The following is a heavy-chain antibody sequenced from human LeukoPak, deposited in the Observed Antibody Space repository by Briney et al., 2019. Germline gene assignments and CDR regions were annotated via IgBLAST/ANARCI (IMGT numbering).Heavy chain of an antibody. CDR1: GFSFNNYA. CDR2: ISTTGGST. Sequence: HPGGSLRLSCAASGFSFNNYAMSWVRQAPGKGLELVSAISTTGGSTYYAGSVKGRFTVSRDNSKNTLSLQMDSLRVDDTALYYCAKDWTTVVTPKGYYFDSWGQGTLVTVSS. J-gene: IGHJ4*02. V-gene: IGHV3-23*01. CDR3: AKDWTTVVTPKGYYFDS. D-gene: IGHD4-23*01.